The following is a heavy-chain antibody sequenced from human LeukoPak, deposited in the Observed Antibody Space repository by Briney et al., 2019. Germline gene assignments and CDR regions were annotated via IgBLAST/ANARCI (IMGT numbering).Heavy chain of an antibody. CDR1: GGSISSSSYY. CDR2: IYYSGST. J-gene: IGHJ4*02. V-gene: IGHV4-39*07. D-gene: IGHD3-10*01. CDR3: AKGVWEGSGNV. Sequence: PSETLSLTCTVSGGSISSSSYYWGWIRQPPGKGLEWIGSIYYSGSTNYNPSLKSRVTISVDTSKNQFSLKLTSVTASDTALYYCAKGVWEGSGNVWGQGTLVTVSS.